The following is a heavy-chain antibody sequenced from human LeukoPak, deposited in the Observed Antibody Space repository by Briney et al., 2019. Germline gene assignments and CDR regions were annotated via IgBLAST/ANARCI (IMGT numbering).Heavy chain of an antibody. CDR1: GFSFDHYA. CDR3: AKGAYDYIEIAYFDY. CDR2: IIGSSGST. Sequence: GGSLRLSCVASGFSFDHYAMNWVRQAPGKGLEWVSLIIGSSGSTFYADSVKGRFTISRGKSKNTLYLQMNSLRAEDTAVYYCAKGAYDYIEIAYFDYWGQGSLVTVSS. J-gene: IGHJ4*02. V-gene: IGHV3-23*01. D-gene: IGHD5-12*01.